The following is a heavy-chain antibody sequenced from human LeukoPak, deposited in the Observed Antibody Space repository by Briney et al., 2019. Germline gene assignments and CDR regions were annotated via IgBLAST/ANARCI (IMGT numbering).Heavy chain of an antibody. CDR2: LYSDGST. Sequence: GGSLRLSCAASGFTVITNDMTWVRQAPGKGLEWVSVLYSDGSTKYADSVQGRFTISRDNSKNTLYLEMNSLSPDDTAVYYCARGVEPLAANILAYWGREPWSPSPQ. CDR3: ARGVEPLAANILAY. V-gene: IGHV3-53*01. D-gene: IGHD1-14*01. J-gene: IGHJ4*02. CDR1: GFTVITND.